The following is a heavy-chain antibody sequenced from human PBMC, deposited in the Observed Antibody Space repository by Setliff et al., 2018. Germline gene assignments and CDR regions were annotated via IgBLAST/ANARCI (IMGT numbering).Heavy chain of an antibody. CDR1: GGSISSYY. CDR3: ARESRYYYDNLGTLDY. V-gene: IGHV4-4*07. CDR2: IYTSGST. Sequence: LSETLSLTCTVSGGSISSYYWSWIRQPAGKGLEWIGRIYTSGSTNYNPSLKSRVSISVDTSKNQFSLKLSSVTAADTAVYYCARESRYYYDNLGTLDYWGQGTLVTVSS. J-gene: IGHJ4*02. D-gene: IGHD3-22*01.